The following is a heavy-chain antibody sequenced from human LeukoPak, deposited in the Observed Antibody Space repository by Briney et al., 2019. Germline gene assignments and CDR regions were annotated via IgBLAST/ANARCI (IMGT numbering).Heavy chain of an antibody. CDR1: GDSVSSNSAA. Sequence: SQILSLTCAISGDSVSSNSAAWDWIRQSPSRGLEWLGRTYYRSKWYNDYAVSVRSRITINPDTSKNQFSLQLNSVTPEDTAVYYCARDPEYNILTGYYDSWGQGTLVTVSS. CDR3: ARDPEYNILTGYYDS. J-gene: IGHJ4*02. D-gene: IGHD3-9*01. CDR2: TYYRSKWYN. V-gene: IGHV6-1*01.